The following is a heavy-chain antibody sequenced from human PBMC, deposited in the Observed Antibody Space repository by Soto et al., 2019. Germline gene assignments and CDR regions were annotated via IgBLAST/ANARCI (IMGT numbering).Heavy chain of an antibody. J-gene: IGHJ4*01. V-gene: IGHV4-31*03. Sequence: QVQLQESGPGLVTPSQSLSLTCTVSGGSISSGAYYWRWIRQHPGRGLEWIGHISYSGKSDYNPSLESRVAISLDTPRNQCSLTLRSVTAADTAVYYCAASPNADFFDYWGPGALVTVSA. CDR3: AASPNADFFDY. CDR1: GGSISSGAYY. CDR2: ISYSGKS.